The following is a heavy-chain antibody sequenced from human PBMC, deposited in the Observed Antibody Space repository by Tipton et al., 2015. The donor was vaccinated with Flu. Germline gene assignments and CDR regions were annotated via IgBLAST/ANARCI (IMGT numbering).Heavy chain of an antibody. CDR3: ARYDYYGSGTIDS. CDR1: GGSSGSYF. V-gene: IGHV4-59*01. Sequence: TLSLTCTVSGGSSGSYFWNWIRQSPGRGLEWIAYIHNSGSTTYNPSLKSRVTISIDTSKNQFSLKLFSVTAADTAVYYCARYDYYGSGTIDSWGQGILVTVSS. D-gene: IGHD3-10*01. J-gene: IGHJ4*02. CDR2: IHNSGST.